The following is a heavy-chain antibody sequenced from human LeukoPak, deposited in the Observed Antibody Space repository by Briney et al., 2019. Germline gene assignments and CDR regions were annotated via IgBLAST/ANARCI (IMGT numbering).Heavy chain of an antibody. J-gene: IGHJ4*02. CDR2: ISSNGGST. Sequence: GGSLRLSCSASGFTFSSYAMHWVRQAPGKGLEYVSAISSNGGSTYYADSVKGRFTISRDNSKNTQYLQMSSLRAEDTAVYYCVKEEGYCSSTSCLYYFDYWGQGTLVTVSS. CDR1: GFTFSSYA. V-gene: IGHV3-64D*06. D-gene: IGHD2-2*01. CDR3: VKEEGYCSSTSCLYYFDY.